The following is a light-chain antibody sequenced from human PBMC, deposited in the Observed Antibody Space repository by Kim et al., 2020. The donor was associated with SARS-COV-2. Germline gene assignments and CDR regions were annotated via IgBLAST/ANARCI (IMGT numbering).Light chain of an antibody. CDR1: LGISSW. J-gene: IGKJ2*01. V-gene: IGKV1-5*03. Sequence: IQMTQSPSTLSASVGDRVTITCRASLGISSWLAWYQQKPRRAPKLLIYMASSLESGVPSRFTGSGSGTEFTLTISSLQPDDLGTYSCQQYYTYPYTVGQGTKLEI. CDR3: QQYYTYPYT. CDR2: MAS.